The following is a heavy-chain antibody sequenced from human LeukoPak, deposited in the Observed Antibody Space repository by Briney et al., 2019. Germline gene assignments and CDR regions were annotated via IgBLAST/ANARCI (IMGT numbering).Heavy chain of an antibody. CDR2: ISSSSSYI. J-gene: IGHJ4*02. CDR1: GFTFSSYS. V-gene: IGHV3-21*01. D-gene: IGHD1-1*01. CDR3: ARDINDVSLPGY. Sequence: PGGSLRLSCAASGFTFSSYSMNWVRQAPGKGLEWVSSISSSSSYIYYADSVKGRFTISRDNAKNSLYLQMNSLRAEDTAVCYCARDINDVSLPGYWGQGTLVTVSS.